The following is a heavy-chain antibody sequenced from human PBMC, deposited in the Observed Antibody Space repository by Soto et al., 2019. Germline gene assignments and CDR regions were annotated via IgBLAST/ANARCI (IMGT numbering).Heavy chain of an antibody. CDR1: GGYISPYD. D-gene: IGHD3-22*01. CDR3: ARPRSSGYAGEFDY. J-gene: IGHJ4*02. V-gene: IGHV4-59*01. CDR2: IYYSGST. Sequence: PSETLSLTCTVSGGYISPYDWSWIRQPPGKGLEWIGFIYYSGSTNYNPSLKSRVTISVDTSQNQISLMLTSVTAADTAVYYCARPRSSGYAGEFDYWGQGTLVTVSS.